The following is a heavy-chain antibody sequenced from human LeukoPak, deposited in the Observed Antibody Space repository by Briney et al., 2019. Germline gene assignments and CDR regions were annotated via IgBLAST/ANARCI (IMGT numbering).Heavy chain of an antibody. CDR1: GYTFIDYY. V-gene: IGHV1-2*02. Sequence: AASVKVSCNASGYTFIDYYFHWVRQVPGQGLEWMGWINPKSGGTNYAQKFQDRVTITRDMSISVAYMELRSLTSDDTAVYYCARGSPEHEWRSNWFDPWGQGTLVTVSS. CDR2: INPKSGGT. CDR3: ARGSPEHEWRSNWFDP. J-gene: IGHJ5*02. D-gene: IGHD1/OR15-1a*01.